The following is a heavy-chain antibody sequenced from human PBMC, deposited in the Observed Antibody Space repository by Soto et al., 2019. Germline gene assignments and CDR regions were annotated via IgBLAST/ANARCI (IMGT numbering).Heavy chain of an antibody. V-gene: IGHV4-34*01. CDR2: INHSGST. J-gene: IGHJ6*03. CDR1: GGSFSGYY. Sequence: SETLSLTCAVYGGSFSGYYWSWIRQPPGKGLEWIGEINHSGSTNYNPSLKSRVTISVDTSKNQFSLKLSSVTAADTAVYYCARRVNSSSWYYYYYYMDVWGKGTTVTVSS. D-gene: IGHD6-13*01. CDR3: ARRVNSSSWYYYYYYMDV.